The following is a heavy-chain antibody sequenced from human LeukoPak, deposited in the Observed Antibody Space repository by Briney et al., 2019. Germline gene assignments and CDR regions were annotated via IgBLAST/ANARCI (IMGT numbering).Heavy chain of an antibody. CDR1: GYTFTSYD. CDR3: ARAYYYGSGSYYDLDGYDY. Sequence: ASVKVSCKASGYTFTSYDINWVRQATGHGLEWMGWMNPNSGGTNYAQKFQGRVTMTRDTSISTAYMELSRLRSDDTAVYYCARAYYYGSGSYYDLDGYDYWGQGTLVTVSS. CDR2: MNPNSGGT. J-gene: IGHJ4*02. D-gene: IGHD3-10*01. V-gene: IGHV1-2*02.